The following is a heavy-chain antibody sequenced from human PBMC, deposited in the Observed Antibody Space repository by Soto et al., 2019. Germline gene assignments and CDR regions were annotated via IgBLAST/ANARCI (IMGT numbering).Heavy chain of an antibody. V-gene: IGHV2-5*02. CDR3: AHRVLRTVFGLVTTTAIYFDF. CDR2: IYWDDEK. CDR1: GFSLTTSGVG. J-gene: IGHJ4*02. D-gene: IGHD3-3*01. Sequence: QITLNESGPTQVKPRQTLTLTCTFSGFSLTTSGVGVGWIRQSPGKAPEWLALIYWDDEKRYSPSLKRRLTITKYPSKNQVVLTLADLDPADTATYYCAHRVLRTVFGLVTTTAIYFDFWGQGTPVAVSS.